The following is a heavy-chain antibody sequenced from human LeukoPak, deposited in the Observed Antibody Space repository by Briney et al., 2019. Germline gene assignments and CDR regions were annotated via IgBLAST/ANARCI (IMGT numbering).Heavy chain of an antibody. D-gene: IGHD3-10*01. V-gene: IGHV4-59*08. CDR2: IYYSGST. Sequence: SETLSLTCTVSRGSISSYYCSWIRQPPGKGLECIGYIYYSGSTNYNPSLKSRVTISVDTSKNQFSLKLTTVNAADTAVYYCARQQYASGNSYFLDYWGQGTLVTVSS. J-gene: IGHJ4*02. CDR1: RGSISSYY. CDR3: ARQQYASGNSYFLDY.